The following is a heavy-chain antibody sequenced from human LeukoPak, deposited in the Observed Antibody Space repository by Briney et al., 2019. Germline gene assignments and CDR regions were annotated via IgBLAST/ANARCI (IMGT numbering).Heavy chain of an antibody. V-gene: IGHV3-11*01. CDR1: GFTFSGYY. J-gene: IGHJ4*02. D-gene: IGHD5-18*01. Sequence: GGSLRLSCAASGFTFSGYYMSWIRQAPGKGLEWVSDISSSGNTIYYVDSVKGRFTISRDNAKNSVYLQMNSLRVEDTAVYYCARNTAPPDYWGQGTLLTVSS. CDR2: ISSSGNTI. CDR3: ARNTAPPDY.